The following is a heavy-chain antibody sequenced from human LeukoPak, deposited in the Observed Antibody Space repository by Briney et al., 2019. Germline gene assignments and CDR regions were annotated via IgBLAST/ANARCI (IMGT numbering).Heavy chain of an antibody. J-gene: IGHJ5*02. Sequence: PSETLSLTCTVSGGSISSYYWSWIRQPAGKGLEWIGRIYTSGSTNYNPSLKSRVTMSVDTSKNQFSLKLSSVTAADTAVYYCAREAVDGSSWYRNWFDPWGQGTLVTVSS. V-gene: IGHV4-4*07. D-gene: IGHD6-13*01. CDR3: AREAVDGSSWYRNWFDP. CDR2: IYTSGST. CDR1: GGSISSYY.